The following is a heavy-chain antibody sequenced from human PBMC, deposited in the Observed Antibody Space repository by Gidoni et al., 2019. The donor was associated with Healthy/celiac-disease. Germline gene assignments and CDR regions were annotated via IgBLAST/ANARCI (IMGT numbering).Heavy chain of an antibody. J-gene: IGHJ6*03. Sequence: QVQLVQSGAEVKKPGSSVKVSCKASGGTFSSYAISWVRQAPGQGLEWMGRIIPILGIANYAQKFQGRVTITADKSTSTAYMELSSLRSEDTAVYYCARYEVPAATYYYYMDVWGKGTTVTVSS. D-gene: IGHD2-2*01. CDR1: GGTFSSYA. V-gene: IGHV1-69*04. CDR2: IIPILGIA. CDR3: ARYEVPAATYYYYMDV.